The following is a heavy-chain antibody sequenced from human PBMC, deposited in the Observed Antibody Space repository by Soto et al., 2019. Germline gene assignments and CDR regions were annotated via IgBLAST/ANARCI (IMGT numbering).Heavy chain of an antibody. CDR2: ITSNSRYI. CDR3: ARDPYSGSYLAY. Sequence: VGSHRHSSAASGFTCINYNMSWVRQATGKGLEWVSSITSNSRYIYYADSVKGRFTISRDNAKNSLYLQMNSLRAEDTAVYYCARDPYSGSYLAYWGQGTPVTVPS. J-gene: IGHJ4*01. CDR1: GFTCINYN. V-gene: IGHV3-21*01. D-gene: IGHD1-26*01.